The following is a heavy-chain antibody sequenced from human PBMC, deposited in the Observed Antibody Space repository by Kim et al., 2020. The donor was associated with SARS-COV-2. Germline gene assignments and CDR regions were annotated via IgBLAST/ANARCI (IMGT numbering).Heavy chain of an antibody. D-gene: IGHD3-22*01. CDR2: INWSGGDT. Sequence: GGSLRLSCAASGFTFDDYGMTWVRQVPGKGLEWVAGINWSGGDTAYADSVRGRLTISRDNAKNVLYLQMNSLRDEDTALYFCVRVAHNYYDSSGYYGYWGQGTLVTVSS. J-gene: IGHJ4*02. CDR1: GFTFDDYG. CDR3: VRVAHNYYDSSGYYGY. V-gene: IGHV3-20*04.